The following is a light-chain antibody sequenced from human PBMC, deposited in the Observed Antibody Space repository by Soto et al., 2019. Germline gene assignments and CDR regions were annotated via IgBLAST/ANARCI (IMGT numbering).Light chain of an antibody. CDR1: QSISNL. V-gene: IGKV1-5*03. Sequence: DIQMTQSPSTLSASVGDRVTITCRAGQSISNLLAWYQQKSGRAPKLLIYKATILQSGVSSRFSGSGSGTEFTLTISNLQPDDFATYYCQCYHTVSRTFGQGTKVEVK. J-gene: IGKJ1*01. CDR3: QCYHTVSRT. CDR2: KAT.